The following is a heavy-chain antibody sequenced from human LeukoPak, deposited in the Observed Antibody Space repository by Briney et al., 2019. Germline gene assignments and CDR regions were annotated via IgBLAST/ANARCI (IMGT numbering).Heavy chain of an antibody. V-gene: IGHV4-38-2*02. D-gene: IGHD6-19*01. J-gene: IGHJ4*02. CDR1: GYSISSGYY. CDR3: AREWGSGYYFDY. CDR2: IYHSGST. Sequence: SETLSLTCTVSGYSISSGYYWGWIRQPPGKGLEWIGSIYHSGSTYYNPSLKSRVTISVDTSKNQFSLKLSSVTAADTAVYYCAREWGSGYYFDYWGQGTLVTVSS.